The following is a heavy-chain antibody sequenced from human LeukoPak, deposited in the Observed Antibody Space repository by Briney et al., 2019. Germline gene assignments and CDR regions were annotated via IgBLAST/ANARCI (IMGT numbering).Heavy chain of an antibody. J-gene: IGHJ3*02. CDR1: GGTFSSYA. V-gene: IGHV1-69*06. CDR3: ARDRLSYYYDSRLDDAFDI. CDR2: IIPIFGTA. Sequence: SVKVSCKASGGTFSSYAISWVRQAPGQGLEWMGGIIPIFGTANYAQKFQGRVTITADKSTSTAYMELSSLRSEDTAVYYCARDRLSYYYDSRLDDAFDIWGQGTMVTVSS. D-gene: IGHD3-22*01.